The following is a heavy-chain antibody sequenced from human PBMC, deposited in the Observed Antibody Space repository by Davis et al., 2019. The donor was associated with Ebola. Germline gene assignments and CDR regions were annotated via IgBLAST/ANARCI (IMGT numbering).Heavy chain of an antibody. CDR1: GYTFTSYD. J-gene: IGHJ6*04. CDR2: ISAYNGNT. CDR3: ARGGYCSSTSCYGGYGMDV. D-gene: IGHD2-2*01. Sequence: ASVKVSCKASGYTFTSYDINWVRQATGQGLEWMGWISAYNGNTNYAQKFQGRVTMTRDTSTSTVYMELSSLRSEDTAVYYCARGGYCSSTSCYGGYGMDVWGKGTTVTVSS. V-gene: IGHV1-8*01.